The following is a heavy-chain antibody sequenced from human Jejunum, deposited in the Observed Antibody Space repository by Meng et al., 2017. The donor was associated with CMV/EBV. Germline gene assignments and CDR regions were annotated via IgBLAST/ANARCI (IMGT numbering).Heavy chain of an antibody. Sequence: VQLRQSGPGLVKPSGTLSLTWAISGDSVSRNSGAWHWIRQSPSRGLEWLGRTYYRSKWYSEYAPSVKSRIVINPDTSKNQFSLQVNSVTPEDTAVYYCAREGGWNYFDYWGQGALVTVSS. CDR2: TYYRSKWYS. D-gene: IGHD6-19*01. V-gene: IGHV6-1*01. CDR1: GDSVSRNSGA. J-gene: IGHJ4*02. CDR3: AREGGWNYFDY.